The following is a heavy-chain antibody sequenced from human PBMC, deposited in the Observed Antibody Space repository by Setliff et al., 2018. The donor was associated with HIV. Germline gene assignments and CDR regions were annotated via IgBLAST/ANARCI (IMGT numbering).Heavy chain of an antibody. J-gene: IGHJ6*01. CDR3: ARDNSYYYGSGSHYWYGMDV. V-gene: IGHV4-61*02. CDR1: GDSINSGTYY. D-gene: IGHD3-10*01. Sequence: SETLSLTCTVSGDSINSGTYYWSWIRQPAGKGLEWIGRLNLSGDTYYNPSLKSRVTMSIDTSKNQFSLKLSSVTAADTAVYYCARDNSYYYGSGSHYWYGMDVWGQGTTVTVSS. CDR2: LNLSGDT.